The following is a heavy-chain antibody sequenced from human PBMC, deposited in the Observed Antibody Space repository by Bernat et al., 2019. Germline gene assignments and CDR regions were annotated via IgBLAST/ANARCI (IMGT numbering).Heavy chain of an antibody. D-gene: IGHD3-10*01. CDR1: GYTLTELS. Sequence: QVQLVQSGAEVKKPGASVKVSCKVSGYTLTELSMHWVRQAPGKGLEWMGGFDPEDGETIYAQKFQGRVTTTEDTSTDTAYMELSSLRSEDTAVYYCATPPRLNYYGSGSYPSDWGQGTLVTVSS. CDR2: FDPEDGET. CDR3: ATPPRLNYYGSGSYPSD. J-gene: IGHJ4*02. V-gene: IGHV1-24*01.